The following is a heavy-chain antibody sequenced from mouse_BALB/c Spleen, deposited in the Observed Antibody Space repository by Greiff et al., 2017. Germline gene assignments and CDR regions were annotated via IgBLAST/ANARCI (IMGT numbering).Heavy chain of an antibody. CDR1: GFTFSSYT. CDR3: ARLDGPFDY. Sequence: EVHLVESGGGLVQPGGSLKLSCAASGFTFSSYTMSWVRQTPEKRLEWVAYISNGGGSTYYPDTVKGRFTISRDNAKNTLYLQMSSLKSEDTAMYYCARLDGPFDYWGQGTTLTVSS. J-gene: IGHJ2*01. D-gene: IGHD2-3*01. V-gene: IGHV5-12-2*01. CDR2: ISNGGGST.